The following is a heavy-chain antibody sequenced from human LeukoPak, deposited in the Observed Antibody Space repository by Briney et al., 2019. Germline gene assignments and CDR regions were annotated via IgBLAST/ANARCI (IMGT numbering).Heavy chain of an antibody. V-gene: IGHV3-7*01. D-gene: IGHD3-10*01. CDR3: ARASHPFMVRGVSQDY. Sequence: GWALPLSRAPSGCSLSRQLMLWGRQAPGTGQGCGANRKQDGSEKYYVDSVKGRFTISRDNAKNSLYLQMNSLRAEDTAVYYCARASHPFMVRGVSQDYWGQGTLVTVSS. CDR2: RKQDGSEK. CDR1: GCSLSRQL. J-gene: IGHJ4*02.